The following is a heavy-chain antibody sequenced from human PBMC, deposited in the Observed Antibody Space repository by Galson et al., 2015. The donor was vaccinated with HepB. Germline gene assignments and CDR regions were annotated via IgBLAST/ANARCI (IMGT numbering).Heavy chain of an antibody. CDR1: GFTFSSYW. CDR2: IKQDGSEK. CDR3: ASGSSSPPGAFDI. D-gene: IGHD6-13*01. J-gene: IGHJ3*02. V-gene: IGHV3-7*01. Sequence: SLRLSCAASGFTFSSYWMSWVRQAPGKGLEWVANIKQDGSEKYYVDSVKGRFTISRDNAKNSLYLQMNSLRAEDTAVYYCASGSSSPPGAFDIWGQGTMVTVSS.